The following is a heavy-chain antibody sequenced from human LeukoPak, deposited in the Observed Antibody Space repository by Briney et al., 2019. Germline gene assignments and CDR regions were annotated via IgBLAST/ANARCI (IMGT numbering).Heavy chain of an antibody. CDR3: AKDPNRGIAAAGAFDY. J-gene: IGHJ4*02. Sequence: PGGSLRPSCAASGFTLSSYGIHWVRQAPGKGLEWVAFIRYDGSNKYYADSVKGRFTISRDNSKNTLYLQMNSLRAEDTAVYYCAKDPNRGIAAAGAFDYWGQGTLVTVSS. CDR1: GFTLSSYG. V-gene: IGHV3-30*02. CDR2: IRYDGSNK. D-gene: IGHD6-13*01.